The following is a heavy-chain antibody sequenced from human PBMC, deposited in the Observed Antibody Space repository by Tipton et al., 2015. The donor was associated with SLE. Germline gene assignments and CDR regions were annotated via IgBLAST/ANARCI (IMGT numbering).Heavy chain of an antibody. CDR2: IYYSGST. V-gene: IGHV4-61*01. CDR3: ARDAGVRGGRAFDI. CDR1: GGSVSSGSYY. D-gene: IGHD3-10*01. J-gene: IGHJ3*02. Sequence: TLSLTCTVSGGSVSSGSYYWSWIRQPPGKGLEWIGYIYYSGSTKYNPSLKSRVTISVDTSKNQFSLKLSSVTAADTAVYYCARDAGVRGGRAFDIWGQGAMVTVSS.